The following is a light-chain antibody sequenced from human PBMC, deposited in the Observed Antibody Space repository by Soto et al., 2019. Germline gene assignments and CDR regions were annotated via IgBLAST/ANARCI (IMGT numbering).Light chain of an antibody. Sequence: QSVLTQPPSASGSPGQSVTISCTGNSRDVGGYNYVSWYQHHPGKAPKLIIYEVYKRPSGVPDRFSGSKSGNTAALTVSGLQAEDEADYYCSSYVGTNSYVFGTGTKV. J-gene: IGLJ1*01. CDR2: EVY. V-gene: IGLV2-8*01. CDR3: SSYVGTNSYV. CDR1: SRDVGGYNY.